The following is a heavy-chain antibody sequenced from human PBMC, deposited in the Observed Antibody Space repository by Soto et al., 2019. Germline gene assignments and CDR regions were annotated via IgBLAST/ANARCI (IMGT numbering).Heavy chain of an antibody. CDR2: ISGSGGST. CDR1: GFTFSSYA. V-gene: IGHV3-23*01. CDR3: TTGPNLRPLAAFDI. J-gene: IGHJ3*02. Sequence: HPGGSLRLSCAASGFTFSSYAMSWVRQAPGKGLEWVSAISGSGGSTYYADSVKGRFTISRDNSKNTLYLQMNSLKTEDTAVYYCTTGPNLRPLAAFDIWGQGTVVTVSS.